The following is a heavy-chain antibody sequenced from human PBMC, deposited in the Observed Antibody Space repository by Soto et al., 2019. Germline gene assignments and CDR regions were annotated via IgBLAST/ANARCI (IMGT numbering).Heavy chain of an antibody. J-gene: IGHJ6*02. Sequence: QVQLQESGPGLVKPSQTLSLTCTVSGGSISSGGYYWSWIRQHPGKGLEWIGYIYYSGSTYYNPSLKSRVTISVDTSKNQFSLKLSSVTAADTAVYYCARENCGGDCYMGGDYYYGMDVWGQGTTVTVSS. CDR1: GGSISSGGYY. D-gene: IGHD2-21*02. CDR3: ARENCGGDCYMGGDYYYGMDV. V-gene: IGHV4-31*03. CDR2: IYYSGST.